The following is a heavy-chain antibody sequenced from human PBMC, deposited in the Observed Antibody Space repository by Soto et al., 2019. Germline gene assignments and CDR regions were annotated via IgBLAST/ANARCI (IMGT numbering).Heavy chain of an antibody. J-gene: IGHJ4*02. D-gene: IGHD2-15*01. CDR1: GFTFSSYA. Sequence: GGSLRLSCAASGFTFSSYAMHWVRQAPGKGLEWVAVISYDGSNKYYADSVKGRFTISRDNSKNTLYLQMNSLRAEDTAVYYCARDFNVVVVAAKGDYWGQGTLVTVSS. CDR3: ARDFNVVVVAAKGDY. V-gene: IGHV3-30-3*01. CDR2: ISYDGSNK.